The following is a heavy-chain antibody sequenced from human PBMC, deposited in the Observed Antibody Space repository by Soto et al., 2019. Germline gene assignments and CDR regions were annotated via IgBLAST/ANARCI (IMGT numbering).Heavy chain of an antibody. D-gene: IGHD2-2*01. J-gene: IGHJ6*02. CDR2: ISYDGSNK. CDR1: GFTSSSYG. CDR3: AKVSVPAAIAYYYYGMDV. V-gene: IGHV3-30*18. Sequence: QVQLVESGGGVVQPGRSLRLSCAASGFTSSSYGMHWVRQAPGKGLEWVALISYDGSNKYYADSVKGRFTISRDNSKITLDLQMNSLRAEDTAVYYCAKVSVPAAIAYYYYGMDVWGQGTTVTVSS.